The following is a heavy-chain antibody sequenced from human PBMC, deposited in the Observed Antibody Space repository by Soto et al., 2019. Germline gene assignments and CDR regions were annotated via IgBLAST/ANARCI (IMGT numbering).Heavy chain of an antibody. D-gene: IGHD4-17*01. CDR2: IYYSGST. Sequence: SETLSLTCTVSGGSISSGDYYWSWIRQPPGKGLEWIGYIYYSGSTYYNPSLKSRVTISVDTSKNQFSLKLSSVTAADTAVYSCARERCLGMDVGGQGTTVTVSS. CDR1: GGSISSGDYY. J-gene: IGHJ6*02. CDR3: ARERCLGMDV. V-gene: IGHV4-30-4*01.